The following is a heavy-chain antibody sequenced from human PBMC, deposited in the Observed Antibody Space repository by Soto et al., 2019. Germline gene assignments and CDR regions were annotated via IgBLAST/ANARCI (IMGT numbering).Heavy chain of an antibody. CDR3: ARLSLVFGVVIEYNYFDY. CDR1: GGSISSYY. Sequence: PSETLSLTCTVSGGSISSYYWSWIRQPPGKGLEWIGYIYYSGSTNYNPSLKSRVTISVDTSKNQFSLKLSSVTAADTAVYYCARLSLVFGVVIEYNYFDYWGQGTLVTVSS. V-gene: IGHV4-59*08. CDR2: IYYSGST. D-gene: IGHD3-3*01. J-gene: IGHJ4*02.